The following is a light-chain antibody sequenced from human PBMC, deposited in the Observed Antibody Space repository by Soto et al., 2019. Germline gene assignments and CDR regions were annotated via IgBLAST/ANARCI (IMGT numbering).Light chain of an antibody. Sequence: RSPGTLSGSRVGRGSLWWMASQSVSSNLAWYQQKPGQAPRLLIYGASTRATGMSARFSGSGSGTEFTRTISRLQSEDFAVYYCQQYNKWVAGMFGEGTKVDIK. J-gene: IGKJ1*01. CDR1: QSVSSN. CDR3: QQYNKWVAGM. CDR2: GAS. V-gene: IGKV3-15*01.